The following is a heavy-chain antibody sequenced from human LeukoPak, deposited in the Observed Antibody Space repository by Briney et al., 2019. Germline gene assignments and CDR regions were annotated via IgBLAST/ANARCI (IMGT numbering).Heavy chain of an antibody. CDR3: ATGVHGIAAAGDYCFDY. CDR2: IYYSGST. CDR1: GGSISTYY. D-gene: IGHD6-13*01. Sequence: SETLSLTCTVSGGSISTYYWSWVRQSPGKGLEWIGHIYYSGSTNYNPSLKSRVAMSVDTSKNQFSLKLSSVTAADTAVYYCATGVHGIAAAGDYCFDYWGQGTLVTVSS. V-gene: IGHV4-59*01. J-gene: IGHJ4*02.